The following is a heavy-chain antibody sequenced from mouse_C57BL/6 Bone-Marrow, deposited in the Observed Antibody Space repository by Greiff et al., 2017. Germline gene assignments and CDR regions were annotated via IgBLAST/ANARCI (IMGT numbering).Heavy chain of an antibody. J-gene: IGHJ2*01. Sequence: EVQLQQSGPVLVKPGASVKMSCKASGYTFTDYYMNWVKQSHGKSLEWIGVINPYNGGTSYNQQFKGKATLTVDKSSSTADIELNSLTSEDSAVYYCARPAQALDYWGQGTTLTVSS. CDR1: GYTFTDYY. D-gene: IGHD3-2*02. V-gene: IGHV1-19*01. CDR3: ARPAQALDY. CDR2: INPYNGGT.